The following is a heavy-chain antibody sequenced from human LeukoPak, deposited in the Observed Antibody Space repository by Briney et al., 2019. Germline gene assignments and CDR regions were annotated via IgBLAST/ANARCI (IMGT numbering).Heavy chain of an antibody. V-gene: IGHV1-18*01. Sequence: ASVKVSCKASGYTFTSYGISWVRQAPGQGLEWMGWISTYNGNTNYAQKLQGRVTMTTDTSTSTAYMELRSLGSDDTAVYYCAREVAGDVDTALYYFDYWGQGTLVTVSS. CDR3: AREVAGDVDTALYYFDY. J-gene: IGHJ4*02. D-gene: IGHD5-18*01. CDR2: ISTYNGNT. CDR1: GYTFTSYG.